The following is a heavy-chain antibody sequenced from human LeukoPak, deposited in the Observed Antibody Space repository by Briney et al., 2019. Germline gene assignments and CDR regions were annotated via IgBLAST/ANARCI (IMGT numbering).Heavy chain of an antibody. CDR3: ARVRWLPDPYYFDY. J-gene: IGHJ4*02. CDR1: GYTFTSYG. Sequence: ASVKVSCKASGYTFTSYGISWVRQAPGQGLEWMGWISAYNGGTNYAQKLQGRVTMTTDTSTSTAYMELRSLRSDDTAVYYCARVRWLPDPYYFDYWGQGTLVTVSS. CDR2: ISAYNGGT. V-gene: IGHV1-18*01. D-gene: IGHD5-24*01.